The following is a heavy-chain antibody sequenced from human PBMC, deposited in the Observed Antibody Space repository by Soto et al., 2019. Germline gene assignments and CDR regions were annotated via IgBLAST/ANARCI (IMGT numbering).Heavy chain of an antibody. J-gene: IGHJ6*02. CDR1: GFTFNYYP. CDR3: AILPGALVAFFYIYPLDGREAMSDVDV. CDR2: ISFDGSNK. Sequence: QMQLVESGGGVVQPGESLRLSCAASGFTFNYYPMHWVRQTPGKGLEWVAVISFDGSNKYYADSVKGRFTISRDNSKNMLFLQMNSLRTEDAAVYYCAILPGALVAFFYIYPLDGREAMSDVDVWGQGTTVSVSS. D-gene: IGHD1-26*01. V-gene: IGHV3-30-3*01.